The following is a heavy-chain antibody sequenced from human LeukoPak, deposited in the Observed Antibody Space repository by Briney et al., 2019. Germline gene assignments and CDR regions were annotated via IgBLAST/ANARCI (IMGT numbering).Heavy chain of an antibody. CDR1: GGSISSYY. D-gene: IGHD6-13*01. CDR2: IYYSGST. V-gene: IGHV4-59*12. Sequence: PSETLSLTCTVSGGSISSYYWSWIRQPPGKGLEGIGYIYYSGSTNYNPSLKSRVTISVDTSKNQFSLKLSSVTAADTAVYYCARDSSSWYFPGGYYYGMDVWGQGTTVTVSS. CDR3: ARDSSSWYFPGGYYYGMDV. J-gene: IGHJ6*02.